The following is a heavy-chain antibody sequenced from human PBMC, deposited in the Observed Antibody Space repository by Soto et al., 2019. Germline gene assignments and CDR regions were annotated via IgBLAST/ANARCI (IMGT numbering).Heavy chain of an antibody. CDR1: GYTFTSYA. J-gene: IGHJ4*02. D-gene: IGHD2-15*01. V-gene: IGHV1-3*01. CDR3: ARGSFVVVVAATAGLHY. CDR2: INAGNGNT. Sequence: QVQLVQSGAEVKKPGASVKVSCKASGYTFTSYAMHWVRQAPRQRLEWMGWINAGNGNTKYSQKFQGRVTITRDTSASTAYMELSSLRSEDTAVYYCARGSFVVVVAATAGLHYWGQGTLVTVSS.